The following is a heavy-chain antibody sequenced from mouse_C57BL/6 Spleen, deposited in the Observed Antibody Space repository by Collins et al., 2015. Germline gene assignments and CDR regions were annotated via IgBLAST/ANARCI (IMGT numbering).Heavy chain of an antibody. CDR2: IYPRDGST. Sequence: QAYLQQSGAELVRPGASVKMSCKASGYTFTSYDINWVKQRPGQGLEWIGWIYPRDGSTKYNEKFKGKATLTVDTSSSTAYMELHSLTSEDSAVYFCASFIYYYGSSSDYWGQGTTLTVSS. CDR3: ASFIYYYGSSSDY. D-gene: IGHD1-1*01. CDR1: GYTFTSYD. V-gene: IGHV1-85*01. J-gene: IGHJ2*01.